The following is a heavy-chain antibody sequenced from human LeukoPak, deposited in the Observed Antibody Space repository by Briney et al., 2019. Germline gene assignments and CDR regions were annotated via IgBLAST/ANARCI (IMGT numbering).Heavy chain of an antibody. V-gene: IGHV1-2*02. CDR2: VNPNSGGK. CDR1: GYTFTGYY. CDR3: ARGTYYGSGSYLDY. Sequence: AAVKVSCKASGYTFTGYYMHWVGQAPRQGVAGMGWVNPNSGGKNYAQKFQGRVTITRDTSISTAYMELSRLRSDDTAVYYCARGTYYGSGSYLDYWGQGTLVTVSS. D-gene: IGHD3-10*01. J-gene: IGHJ4*02.